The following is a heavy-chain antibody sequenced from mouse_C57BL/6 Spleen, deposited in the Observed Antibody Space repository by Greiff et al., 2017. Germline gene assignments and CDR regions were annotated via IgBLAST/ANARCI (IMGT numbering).Heavy chain of an antibody. CDR3: AKQLYDYGHYYAMDY. D-gene: IGHD2-4*01. CDR1: GFSLTSYG. Sequence: VKLMESGPGLVAPSQSLSITCTVSGFSLTSYGVDWVRQPPGKGLEWLGEIWGGGSTNYNSALMSRLSISKDNSKSQVFLKMNSLQTDDTSMYYCAKQLYDYGHYYAMDYWGQGTSVTVSS. CDR2: IWGGGST. V-gene: IGHV2-9*01. J-gene: IGHJ4*01.